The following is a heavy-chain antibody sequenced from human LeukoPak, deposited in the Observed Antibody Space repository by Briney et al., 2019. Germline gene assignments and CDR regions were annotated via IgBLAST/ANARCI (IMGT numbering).Heavy chain of an antibody. CDR1: GYTFTGYY. D-gene: IGHD3-22*01. V-gene: IGHV1-2*02. J-gene: IGHJ6*03. CDR2: INPNSGGT. CDR3: ARGYYDSSGYYYYYYYYYMDV. Sequence: ASVKVSCKASGYTFTGYYMHWVRQAPGQGLEWLGWINPNSGGTNYAQKFQGRVTMTRDTSISTAYMELSRLRSDDTAVYYCARGYYDSSGYYYYYYYYYMDVWGKGTTVTVSS.